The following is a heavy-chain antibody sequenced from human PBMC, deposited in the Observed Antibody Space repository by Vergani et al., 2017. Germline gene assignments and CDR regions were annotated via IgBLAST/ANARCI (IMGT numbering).Heavy chain of an antibody. CDR1: GFTFSSYA. V-gene: IGHV3-23*01. CDR2: ISGSGGST. Sequence: EVQLLESGGGLVQPGGSLRLSCAASGFTFSSYAMSWVRQAPGKGLGWVSAISGSGGSTYYADAVKGRFTISRDNSKNTLYLQMNSLRAEDTAVYYCTTGMWSWTVVVPAGVRRDYWGQGTLVTVSS. CDR3: TTGMWSWTVVVPAGVRRDY. D-gene: IGHD2-2*01. J-gene: IGHJ4*02.